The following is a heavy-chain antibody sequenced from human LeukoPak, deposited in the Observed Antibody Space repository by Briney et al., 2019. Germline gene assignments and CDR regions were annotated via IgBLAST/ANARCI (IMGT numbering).Heavy chain of an antibody. V-gene: IGHV4-39*07. CDR2: IYSSGST. J-gene: IGHJ4*02. CDR3: ARDRGYFDWLFPFDY. Sequence: SETLSLTCRVSGVSISSGSNYWGWIRQPPGKTLEWIGSIYSSGSTYYNSSLKSRVIILIDTAKNHFSLNLSSVTAADTAVYYCARDRGYFDWLFPFDYWGQGTLVTVSS. CDR1: GVSISSGSNY. D-gene: IGHD3-9*01.